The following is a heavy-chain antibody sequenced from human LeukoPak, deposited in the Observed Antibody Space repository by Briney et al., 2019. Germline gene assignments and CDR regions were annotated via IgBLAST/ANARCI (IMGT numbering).Heavy chain of an antibody. J-gene: IGHJ3*02. D-gene: IGHD3-3*01. Sequence: ASVKVSCKASGYTFTSYYMHWVRQAPGQGLEWMGWINPNSGGTNYAQKFQGRVTMTRDTSISTAYMELSRLRSDDTAVYYCARSRITIFGVVIGFDIWGQGTMVTVSS. CDR1: GYTFTSYY. CDR3: ARSRITIFGVVIGFDI. CDR2: INPNSGGT. V-gene: IGHV1-2*02.